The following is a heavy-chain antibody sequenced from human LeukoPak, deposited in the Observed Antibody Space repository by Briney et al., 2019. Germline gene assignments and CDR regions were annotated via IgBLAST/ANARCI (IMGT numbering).Heavy chain of an antibody. J-gene: IGHJ4*02. D-gene: IGHD6-13*01. V-gene: IGHV3-66*01. CDR1: GFTVSTNY. CDR2: IYSGGTT. CDR3: ARDRGGSRSDC. Sequence: PGGSLRLSCAASGFTVSTNYMSWVHQAPGKGLEWVSIIYSGGTTYYADSVKGRFTISRDNSKNTLYLQMNSLRAEDTAVYYCARDRGGSRSDCWGQGTLVTVSS.